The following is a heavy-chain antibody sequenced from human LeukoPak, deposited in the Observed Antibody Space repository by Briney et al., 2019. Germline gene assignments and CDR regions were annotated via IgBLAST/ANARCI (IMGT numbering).Heavy chain of an antibody. J-gene: IGHJ5*02. Sequence: ASVKVSCKASGYTFTSYYMHWVRQAPGQGLEWMGWISAYNGNTNYAQKLQGRVTMTTDTSTSTAYMELRSLRSDDTAVYYCARDYGDYSWFDPWGQGTLVTVSS. CDR2: ISAYNGNT. CDR3: ARDYGDYSWFDP. CDR1: GYTFTSYY. D-gene: IGHD4-17*01. V-gene: IGHV1-18*04.